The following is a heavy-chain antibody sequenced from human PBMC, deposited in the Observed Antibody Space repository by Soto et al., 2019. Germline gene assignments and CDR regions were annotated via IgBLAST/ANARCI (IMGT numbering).Heavy chain of an antibody. J-gene: IGHJ6*02. CDR3: ARETCSGGSCYWPAFDYYYYGMDV. CDR2: IWYDGSNK. D-gene: IGHD2-15*01. V-gene: IGHV3-33*01. Sequence: GGSLRLSCAASGFTFSSYGMHWVRQAPGKGLEWVAVIWYDGSNKYYADSVKGRFTISRDNSKNTLYLQMNSLRAEDTAVYYCARETCSGGSCYWPAFDYYYYGMDVWGQGTTVTVSS. CDR1: GFTFSSYG.